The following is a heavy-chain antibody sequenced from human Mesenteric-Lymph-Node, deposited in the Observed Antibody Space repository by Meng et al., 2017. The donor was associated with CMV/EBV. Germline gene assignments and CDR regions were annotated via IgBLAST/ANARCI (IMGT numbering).Heavy chain of an antibody. CDR2: ISYSGST. J-gene: IGHJ4*02. Sequence: GSLRLSCEASGFTVNRNYLNWVRQAPGKGLEWIAIISYSGSTYYNPSLKSRVTISVDTSKNQFSLKLSSVTAADTAVYYCASCTYDFWSGIDYWGQGTLVTVSS. CDR3: ASCTYDFWSGIDY. CDR1: GFTVNRNY. D-gene: IGHD3-3*01. V-gene: IGHV4-38-2*01.